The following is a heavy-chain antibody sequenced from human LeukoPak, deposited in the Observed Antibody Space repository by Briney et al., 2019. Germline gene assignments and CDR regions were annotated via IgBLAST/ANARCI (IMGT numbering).Heavy chain of an antibody. J-gene: IGHJ3*02. V-gene: IGHV4-39*07. Sequence: SETLSLTCTVAGGSISSRSDYWGRARHTPGTGREGIATIYYIGSTQDNPSLKSRVTISVDTSKNQFSLNINSVTAADTAVYYCVRDKGGAYGDYLNAFEIWGQGTMVTVSS. CDR1: GGSISSRSDY. D-gene: IGHD4-17*01. CDR2: IYYIGST. CDR3: VRDKGGAYGDYLNAFEI.